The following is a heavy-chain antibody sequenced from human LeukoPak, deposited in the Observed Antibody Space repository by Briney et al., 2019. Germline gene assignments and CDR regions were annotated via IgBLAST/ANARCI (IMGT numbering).Heavy chain of an antibody. D-gene: IGHD5-12*01. CDR3: ARSWVARYGTVLDY. CDR1: GYSFTNYW. J-gene: IGHJ4*02. Sequence: GESLKISCKGSGYSFTNYWIGWVRQMPGKGLEWMGVIYPGDSDTRYSPSFQGQVTISVDKSISTAYLQWSSLKASDTAMYYCARSWVARYGTVLDYWGQGTLVTVSS. CDR2: IYPGDSDT. V-gene: IGHV5-51*01.